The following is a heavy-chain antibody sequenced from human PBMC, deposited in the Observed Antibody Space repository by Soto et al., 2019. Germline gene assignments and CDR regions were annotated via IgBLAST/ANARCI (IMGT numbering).Heavy chain of an antibody. CDR3: ARERTSTLVDRYYSTDV. Sequence: QVQLVQSGAEVRKPGSSVKVSCKASGGTFSNYGISWVRQAPGQGLEWMGGIIPMFGTSNYAQKFQGRVTITADASTSTAYMELSSLRSEDTAVYYCARERTSTLVDRYYSTDVWGQGTTVTVSS. D-gene: IGHD1-26*01. V-gene: IGHV1-69*01. CDR1: GGTFSNYG. J-gene: IGHJ6*02. CDR2: IIPMFGTS.